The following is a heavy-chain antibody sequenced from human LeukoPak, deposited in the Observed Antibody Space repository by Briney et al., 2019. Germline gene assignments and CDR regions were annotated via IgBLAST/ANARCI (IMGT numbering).Heavy chain of an antibody. Sequence: GGSLRLSCAASGFTVSGNYMSWVRQAPGKGLEWVSVIYSGGSTYYADSVKGRFTISRDNSKNTLYLQMNSLRAEDTAVYYCARGLRSSGWSLFDYWGQGTLVTVSS. J-gene: IGHJ4*02. V-gene: IGHV3-66*01. CDR1: GFTVSGNY. D-gene: IGHD6-19*01. CDR3: ARGLRSSGWSLFDY. CDR2: IYSGGST.